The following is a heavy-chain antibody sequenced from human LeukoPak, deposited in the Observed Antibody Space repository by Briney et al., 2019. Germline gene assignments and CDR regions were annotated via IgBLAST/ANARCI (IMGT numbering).Heavy chain of an antibody. V-gene: IGHV3-43D*03. CDR1: GFTFDDYA. CDR3: SKARGAGRDLFDS. Sequence: GGSLRLSCAASGFTFDDYAMNWVRRPPGEGLEWVSLITWDGGSTYYADSVKGRFTISRDNSKNSLYLQMSSLRAEDTALYYCSKARGAGRDLFDSWGQGTLVTVSS. CDR2: ITWDGGST. J-gene: IGHJ4*02.